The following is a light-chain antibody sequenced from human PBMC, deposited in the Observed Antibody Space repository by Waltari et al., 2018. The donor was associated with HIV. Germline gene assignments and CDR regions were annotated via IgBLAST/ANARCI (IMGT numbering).Light chain of an antibody. CDR2: RNS. J-gene: IGLJ2*01. CDR1: SSNIGDNY. Sequence: SALTQPPSTSGTPGQTVTIPCSGSSSNIGDNYVSWYQQLPGTAPKLLIYRNSQRPSGVRDRFSGSKSGGTATLTISGTQAMDEADYYCQAWDSSAMVFGGGTKLTVL. CDR3: QAWDSSAMV. V-gene: IGLV1-47*01.